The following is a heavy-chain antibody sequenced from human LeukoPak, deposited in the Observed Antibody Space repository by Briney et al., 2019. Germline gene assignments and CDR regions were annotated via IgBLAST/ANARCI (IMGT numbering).Heavy chain of an antibody. Sequence: SETLSLTCSVSGGSISSSSYYWGWIRQPPGKGLEWIGSIYYSGSTYYNPSLKSRVTISVDTSKNQFSLKLTSVTAADTAVYFCARGGYYGSGNDFRFDPWGQGTLVTVSS. V-gene: IGHV4-39*07. CDR3: ARGGYYGSGNDFRFDP. D-gene: IGHD3-10*01. CDR1: GGSISSSSYY. CDR2: IYYSGST. J-gene: IGHJ5*02.